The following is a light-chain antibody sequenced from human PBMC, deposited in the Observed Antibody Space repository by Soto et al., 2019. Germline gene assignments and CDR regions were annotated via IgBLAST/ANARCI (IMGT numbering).Light chain of an antibody. Sequence: EIVLTQSPGTLSLSPGERATLSCRASQSVSSSHLAWYQQKPGQAPRLLIYGASSRATGIPDRFSGSGSGTDVTLTISRLEPEDFAVYYCQYYGTSPWTFGQGTKVEIK. J-gene: IGKJ1*01. CDR2: GAS. CDR3: QYYGTSPWT. V-gene: IGKV3-20*01. CDR1: QSVSSSH.